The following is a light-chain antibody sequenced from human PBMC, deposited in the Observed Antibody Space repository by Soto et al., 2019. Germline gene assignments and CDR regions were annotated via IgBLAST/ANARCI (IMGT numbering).Light chain of an antibody. Sequence: EIVLTQSPGTLSLSPGERATLSCRASETVAGSYLAWYQQKPGQAPRLLIHGASTRATGIADRFSGSGSGTDFTLTISRLEPEDFAVYYCQLYGTSPKTFGQGTKVE. V-gene: IGKV3-20*01. CDR3: QLYGTSPKT. CDR1: ETVAGSY. J-gene: IGKJ1*01. CDR2: GAS.